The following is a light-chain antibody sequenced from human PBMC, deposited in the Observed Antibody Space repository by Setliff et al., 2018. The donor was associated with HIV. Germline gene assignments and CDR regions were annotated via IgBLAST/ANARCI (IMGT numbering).Light chain of an antibody. Sequence: SYELTQAPSVSVAPGETASISCGGSNVGSYNVNWYQQKPGQAPVLVIYYGRDRPSGVPDRFSASTAGNTATLTISGAEAGDEADYYCQVWDSSSDHLYVFGTGTKVTVL. CDR1: NVGSYN. V-gene: IGLV3-21*04. CDR2: YGR. CDR3: QVWDSSSDHLYV. J-gene: IGLJ1*01.